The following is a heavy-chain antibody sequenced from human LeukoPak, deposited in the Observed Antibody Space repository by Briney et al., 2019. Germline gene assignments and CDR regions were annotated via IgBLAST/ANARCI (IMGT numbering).Heavy chain of an antibody. CDR2: ISYDGSNK. CDR3: AKTGTTGYFDY. D-gene: IGHD1-1*01. J-gene: IGHJ4*02. CDR1: GFTFSGYG. Sequence: GKSLRLSCAASGFTFSGYGMQWVPQAPGKGLEWVAVISYDGSNKYYADSVKGRFTISRDNSKNTLYLQMNSLRAEDTAVYYCAKTGTTGYFDYWGQGTLVTVPS. V-gene: IGHV3-30*18.